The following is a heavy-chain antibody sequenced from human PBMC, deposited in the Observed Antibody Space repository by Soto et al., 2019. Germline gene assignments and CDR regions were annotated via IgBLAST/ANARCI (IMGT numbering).Heavy chain of an antibody. D-gene: IGHD2-2*02. J-gene: IGHJ4*02. CDR1: GFSFSSYW. Sequence: PGGSLTLSCAASGFSFSSYWMSWIRQAPGKGLEWVANIKQDGSEKYYVDSVKGRYTISRDNAKNSLYLQMNSLRAEDTAVYYCAGRYCSSTSCYKNYFDYWGQGTLVTVSS. CDR3: AGRYCSSTSCYKNYFDY. CDR2: IKQDGSEK. V-gene: IGHV3-7*01.